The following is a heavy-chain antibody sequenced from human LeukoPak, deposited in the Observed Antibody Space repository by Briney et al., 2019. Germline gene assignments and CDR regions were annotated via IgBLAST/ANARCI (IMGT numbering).Heavy chain of an antibody. CDR3: ARGRYCSGGSCYYSVREFDY. Sequence: GASVKVSCKASGYTFTSYYMHWVRQAPGQGLEWMGIINPSGGSTSYAQKFQDRVTMTRDTSTSTVYMELSSLRSEDTAVYYCARGRYCSGGSCYYSVREFDYWGQGTLVTVSS. J-gene: IGHJ4*02. CDR2: INPSGGST. D-gene: IGHD2-15*01. V-gene: IGHV1-46*01. CDR1: GYTFTSYY.